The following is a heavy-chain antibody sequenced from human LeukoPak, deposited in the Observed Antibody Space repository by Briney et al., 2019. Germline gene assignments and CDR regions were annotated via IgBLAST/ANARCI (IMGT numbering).Heavy chain of an antibody. Sequence: PGRSLRLSCAASGFTFDDYAMHWVRQAPGKGLEWVSGISWNSGGIGYADSVKGRFTISRDNAKNSLYLQMNSLRAEDTALYYCAKDLYGDYGEYYFDYWGQGTLATVSS. CDR1: GFTFDDYA. CDR3: AKDLYGDYGEYYFDY. J-gene: IGHJ4*02. CDR2: ISWNSGGI. V-gene: IGHV3-9*01. D-gene: IGHD4-17*01.